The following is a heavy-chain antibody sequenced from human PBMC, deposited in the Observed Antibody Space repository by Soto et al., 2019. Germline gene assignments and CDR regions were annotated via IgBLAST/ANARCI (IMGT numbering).Heavy chain of an antibody. CDR3: ATDGYDYVWRSYRFGAFDI. V-gene: IGHV1-24*01. J-gene: IGHJ3*02. CDR2: FDPEDGET. Sequence: QVQLVQSGAEVKKPGASVKVSCKVSGYTLTELSMHWVRQAPGKGLEWMGGFDPEDGETIYAQKFQGRVTMTEDTSTDTAYMELSSLRSEDTAVYYCATDGYDYVWRSYRFGAFDIWGQGTMVTVSS. CDR1: GYTLTELS. D-gene: IGHD3-16*02.